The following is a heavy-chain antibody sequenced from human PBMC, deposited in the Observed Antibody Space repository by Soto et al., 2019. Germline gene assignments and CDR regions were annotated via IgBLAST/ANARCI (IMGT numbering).Heavy chain of an antibody. Sequence: QVHLVQSGAEVKKPGASVKVSCKASGYNFIDYDINWVRQSTGQGLEWMGWKTPNSGNTGYAQKFQGRVTLTRDTSIGAAYMELSSLKSEDTAVYYCARNPYGSGLFDPWGQGTLVTVSS. J-gene: IGHJ5*02. D-gene: IGHD6-19*01. V-gene: IGHV1-8*01. CDR2: KTPNSGNT. CDR1: GYNFIDYD. CDR3: ARNPYGSGLFDP.